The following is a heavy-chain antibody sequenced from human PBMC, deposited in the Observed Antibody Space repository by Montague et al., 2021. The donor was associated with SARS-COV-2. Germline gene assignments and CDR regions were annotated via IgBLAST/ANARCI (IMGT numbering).Heavy chain of an antibody. J-gene: IGHJ5*02. Sequence: TLSLTCTLSGDSISRNNLYWTWIRQPAGKGLEWIGRISTAGSPEYNPSLKSRVTLSLDTSKNQFSLRLSSVTAADTAMYYCTTEGHITTICSGCPRNWFDPWGQGTLVTVSS. CDR3: TTEGHITTICSGCPRNWFDP. CDR1: GDSISRNNLY. D-gene: IGHD2-2*01. V-gene: IGHV4-61*02. CDR2: ISTAGSP.